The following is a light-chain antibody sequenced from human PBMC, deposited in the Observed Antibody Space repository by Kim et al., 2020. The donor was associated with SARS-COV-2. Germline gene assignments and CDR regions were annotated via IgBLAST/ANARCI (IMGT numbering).Light chain of an antibody. CDR2: ANT. CDR3: QSYDSSLSGSWV. CDR1: SSNIGEGYD. V-gene: IGLV1-40*01. Sequence: VTIACTGGSSNIGEGYDVHWYQQFPGTAPKLLIYANTDRPSGVPDRFSASKSGSSASLAITGLQAEDEAVYYCQSYDSSLSGSWVFGGGTQLTVL. J-gene: IGLJ3*02.